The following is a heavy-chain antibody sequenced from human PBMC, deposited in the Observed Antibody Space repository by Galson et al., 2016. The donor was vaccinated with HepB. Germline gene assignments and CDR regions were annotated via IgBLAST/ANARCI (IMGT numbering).Heavy chain of an antibody. D-gene: IGHD5-12*01. Sequence: QSGAEVKKPGESLRISCKGSGYSFTSYWITWVRQMPGKGLEWMGSIDPSDSYTTYSPSFQGRVTISADKPIATAYLQWSSLKASDTAMYYCPRREGYDYRFDFWGQGTLVTVYS. J-gene: IGHJ4*02. V-gene: IGHV5-10-1*01. CDR1: GYSFTSYW. CDR3: PRREGYDYRFDF. CDR2: IDPSDSYT.